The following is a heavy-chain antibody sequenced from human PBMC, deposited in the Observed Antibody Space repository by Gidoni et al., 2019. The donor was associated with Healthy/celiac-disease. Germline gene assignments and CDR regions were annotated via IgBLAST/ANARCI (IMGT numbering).Heavy chain of an antibody. V-gene: IGHV3-23*01. Sequence: EVQLLESGGGLVQPGGSLRLSCAASGFTFSSYAMSWVRQAPGKGLEWVSAISGSCGSTYYSDSVKGRFTISRDNSKNTLYLQMNSLRAEDTAVYYCAKGSSLDYDYVWVSYRPSPFGYWGQGTLVTVSS. D-gene: IGHD3-16*02. CDR3: AKGSSLDYDYVWVSYRPSPFGY. J-gene: IGHJ4*02. CDR2: ISGSCGST. CDR1: GFTFSSYA.